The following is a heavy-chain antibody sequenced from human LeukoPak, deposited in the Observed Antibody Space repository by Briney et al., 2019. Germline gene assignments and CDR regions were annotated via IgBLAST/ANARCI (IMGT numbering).Heavy chain of an antibody. CDR2: IKSKTDGGTT. J-gene: IGHJ4*02. CDR1: GFTFSNAW. D-gene: IGHD4-17*01. V-gene: IGHV3-15*01. Sequence: GGSLRLSCAASGFTFSNAWMSWVRQAPGKGLEWVGRIKSKTDGGTTDYAAPVKDRFTISRDDSKNTLYLQMNSLKTEDTAVYYCTTDVDGDYPFDYWGQGTLVTVSS. CDR3: TTDVDGDYPFDY.